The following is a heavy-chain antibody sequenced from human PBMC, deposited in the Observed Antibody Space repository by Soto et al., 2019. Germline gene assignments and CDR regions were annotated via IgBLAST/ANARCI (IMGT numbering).Heavy chain of an antibody. D-gene: IGHD3-10*01. CDR2: ISGSGGST. CDR1: GFTFSSYA. CDR3: AKPIPGAGFGQFYDALDI. Sequence: EVQLLESGGGLVQPGGSLRLSCAASGFTFSSYAMSWVRQAPGKGLEWVSAISGSGGSTYYADSVKGRFTISRDNSKNTLYLQINSLRAEDTAVYYCAKPIPGAGFGQFYDALDIWGQGTMVTVST. V-gene: IGHV3-23*01. J-gene: IGHJ3*02.